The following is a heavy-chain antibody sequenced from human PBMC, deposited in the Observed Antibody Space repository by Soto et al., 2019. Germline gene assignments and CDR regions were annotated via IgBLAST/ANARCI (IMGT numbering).Heavy chain of an antibody. Sequence: VGSLRLSCAASGFTFSDYYMSWIRQAPGKGLEWVSYISSSGSTIYYADSVKGRFTISRDNAKNSLYLQMNSLRAEDTAVYYCATGGGGYCSGGSCYHYYYYGMDVWGQGTTVTVSS. CDR3: ATGGGGYCSGGSCYHYYYYGMDV. CDR1: GFTFSDYY. J-gene: IGHJ6*02. CDR2: ISSSGSTI. D-gene: IGHD2-15*01. V-gene: IGHV3-11*01.